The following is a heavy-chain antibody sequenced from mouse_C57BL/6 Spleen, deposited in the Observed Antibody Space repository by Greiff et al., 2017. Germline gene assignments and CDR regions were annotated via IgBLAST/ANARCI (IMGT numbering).Heavy chain of an antibody. CDR1: GYTFTDYY. V-gene: IGHV1-26*01. Sequence: VQLQQSGPELVKPGASVKISCKASGYTFTDYYMNWVKQSHGKSLEWIGDINPNNGGTSYNQKFKGKATLTVDKSSSTAYMELRSLTSEDSAVYYCARKEGYSFDYWGQGTTLTVSS. CDR2: INPNNGGT. J-gene: IGHJ2*01. D-gene: IGHD2-3*01. CDR3: ARKEGYSFDY.